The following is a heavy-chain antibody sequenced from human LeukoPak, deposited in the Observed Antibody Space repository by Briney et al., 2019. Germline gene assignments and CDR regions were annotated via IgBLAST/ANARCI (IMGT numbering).Heavy chain of an antibody. J-gene: IGHJ6*03. CDR3: ARGRITIFGVVIYYYYYMDV. V-gene: IGHV4-34*01. CDR1: GGSFSGYY. CDR2: INHSGST. Sequence: SETLSLTCAVYGGSFSGYYWSWIRQPSGKGLEWIGEINHSGSTNYNPSLKSRVTISVDTSKNQFSLKLSSVTAADTAVYYCARGRITIFGVVIYYYYYMDVWGKGTTVTVSS. D-gene: IGHD3-3*01.